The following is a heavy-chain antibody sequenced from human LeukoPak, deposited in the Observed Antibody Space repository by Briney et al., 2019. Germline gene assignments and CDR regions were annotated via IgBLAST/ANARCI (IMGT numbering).Heavy chain of an antibody. V-gene: IGHV3-23*01. CDR1: GFTFSGYA. Sequence: GGSLRLSCAASGFTFSGYAMTWVRQAPGKGLEWVSAISGNSAGTYYADPVKGRFTISRDNSKNTLYLQMNSLRAEDTAVYYCAKGYDFWSGGIDYWGQGTLVTVSS. CDR3: AKGYDFWSGGIDY. CDR2: ISGNSAGT. J-gene: IGHJ4*02. D-gene: IGHD3-3*01.